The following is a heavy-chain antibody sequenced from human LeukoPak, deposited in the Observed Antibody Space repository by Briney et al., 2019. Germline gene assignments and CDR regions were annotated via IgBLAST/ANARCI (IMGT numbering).Heavy chain of an antibody. V-gene: IGHV3-23*01. CDR2: ISGSGGST. D-gene: IGHD4-17*01. CDR1: GFTFSSYA. CDR3: ARCTVNNYYYYYYMDV. Sequence: GGSLRLSCAASGFTFSSYAMSWVRQAPGKGLEWVSAISGSGGSTYYADSVKGRFTISRDNSKNTLYLQMNSLRAEDTAVYYCARCTVNNYYYYYYMDVWGKGTTVTVSS. J-gene: IGHJ6*03.